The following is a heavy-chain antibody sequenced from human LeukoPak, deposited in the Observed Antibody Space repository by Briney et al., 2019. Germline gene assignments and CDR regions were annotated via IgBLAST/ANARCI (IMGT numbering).Heavy chain of an antibody. CDR3: ASQFYSYGSRNLGH. J-gene: IGHJ4*02. CDR2: ISSSGSTI. Sequence: GGSLRLSCAASGFTFSDYYMSWIRQAPGKELEWVSYISSSGSTIYYADSVKGRFTISRDNAKNSLYLQMNSLRAEDTAVYYCASQFYSYGSRNLGHWGQGTLVTVSS. D-gene: IGHD5-18*01. V-gene: IGHV3-11*01. CDR1: GFTFSDYY.